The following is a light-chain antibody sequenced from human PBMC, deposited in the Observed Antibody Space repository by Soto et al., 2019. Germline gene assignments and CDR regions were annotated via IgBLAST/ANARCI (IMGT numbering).Light chain of an antibody. CDR3: QQYGSLPLT. CDR2: GAS. CDR1: QRVIRQY. J-gene: IGKJ4*01. Sequence: EIVLTQSPGTLSLSPGERATLSCRASQRVIRQYVACYQRKPGQAPRLLIYGASSRATGIPDRFSGSRSETEFILTVSRLVPADFVVYYCQQYGSLPLTFGGGTKVEI. V-gene: IGKV3-20*01.